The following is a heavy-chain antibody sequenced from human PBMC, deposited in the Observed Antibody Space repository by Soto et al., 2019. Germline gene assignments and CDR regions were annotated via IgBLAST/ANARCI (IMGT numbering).Heavy chain of an antibody. CDR2: ISSSSSYT. V-gene: IGHV3-21*01. CDR1: GFTFSSYS. J-gene: IGHJ4*02. CDR3: ARGDIVVVPAADYFDY. Sequence: PGGSLRLSCAASGFTFSSYSMNWVRQAPGKGLEWVSSISSSSSYTYYADSVKGRFTISRDNAKNSLYLQMNSLRAEDTAVYYCARGDIVVVPAADYFDYWGQGTLVTVSS. D-gene: IGHD2-2*01.